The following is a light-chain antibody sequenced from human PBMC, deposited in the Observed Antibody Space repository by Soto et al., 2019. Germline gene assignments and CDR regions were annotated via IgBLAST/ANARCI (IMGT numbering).Light chain of an antibody. CDR3: QSFDSSLSGWV. CDR1: TSNTGAGYD. CDR2: ANN. V-gene: IGLV1-40*01. Sequence: QSVLTQPPSVSGAPGQRVTISCTGSTSNTGAGYDVHWYRHLPGTAPKLLIYANNNRPSGVPGRFSGSKSGTSASLAITGLQAEDEADYYCQSFDSSLSGWVFGGGTKLTVL. J-gene: IGLJ3*02.